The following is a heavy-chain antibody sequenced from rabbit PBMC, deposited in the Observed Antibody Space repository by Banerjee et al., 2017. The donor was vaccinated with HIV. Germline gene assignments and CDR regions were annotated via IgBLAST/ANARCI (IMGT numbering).Heavy chain of an antibody. CDR1: GLSVNSGYD. V-gene: IGHV1S40*01. CDR3: ARDTGTSFSTYGMDL. J-gene: IGHJ6*01. Sequence: QTLEEYGAGLSKPGESLTLTCKATGLSVNSGYDMGWGRQDPGKGLEWIACSYAGSSGSTYSAIWAKGRFTISKTSSTTVTLQMISLTAADTAPYFCARDTGTSFSTYGMDLWDQGTLVTVS. CDR2: SYAGSSGST. D-gene: IGHD7-1*01.